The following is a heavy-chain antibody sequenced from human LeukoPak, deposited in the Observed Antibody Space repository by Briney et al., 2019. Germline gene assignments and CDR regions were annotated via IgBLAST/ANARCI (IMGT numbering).Heavy chain of an antibody. Sequence: SETLSLTCAVSGGSISSGGYSWSWIRQPPGKGLEWIGYIYHSGSTYYNPSLKSRVTISVDTSKNQFSLKLSSVTAADTAVYYCARDLRVVGARSDAFDIWGQGTMVTVSS. J-gene: IGHJ3*02. CDR3: ARDLRVVGARSDAFDI. V-gene: IGHV4-30-2*01. D-gene: IGHD1-26*01. CDR2: IYHSGST. CDR1: GGSISSGGYS.